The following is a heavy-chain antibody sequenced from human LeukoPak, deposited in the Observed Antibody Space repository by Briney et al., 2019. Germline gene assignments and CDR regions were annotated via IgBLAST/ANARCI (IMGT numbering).Heavy chain of an antibody. V-gene: IGHV1-69*05. D-gene: IGHD1-26*01. CDR3: AGGGATTRFAFDI. Sequence: SVKVSCKASGGTFSSYAISWVRQAPGQGREWMGGIIPIFGTANYVQKFQGRVTITTDESTSTAYMELSSLRSEDTAVYYYAGGGATTRFAFDIWGQGTMVTVSS. CDR2: IIPIFGTA. CDR1: GGTFSSYA. J-gene: IGHJ3*02.